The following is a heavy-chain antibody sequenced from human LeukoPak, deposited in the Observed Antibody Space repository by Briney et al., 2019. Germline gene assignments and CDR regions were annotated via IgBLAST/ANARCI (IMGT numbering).Heavy chain of an antibody. Sequence: KASETLSLTCTVSGGSISSSSYYWGWIRQPPGKGLEWIGSIYYSGSTYYNPSLKSRVTISVDTSKNQFSLKLSSVTAADTAVYYCARATSNLSGYYYNWFDPWGQGTLVTVSS. J-gene: IGHJ5*02. D-gene: IGHD3-22*01. CDR1: GGSISSSSYY. CDR3: ARATSNLSGYYYNWFDP. V-gene: IGHV4-39*07. CDR2: IYYSGST.